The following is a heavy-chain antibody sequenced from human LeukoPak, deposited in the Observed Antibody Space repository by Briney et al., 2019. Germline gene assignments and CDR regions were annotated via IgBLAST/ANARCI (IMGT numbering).Heavy chain of an antibody. V-gene: IGHV3-11*04. CDR1: GFTFSDYY. CDR3: AKDLSKELLYRRGKYYFDY. Sequence: PGGSLRLSCAASGFTFSDYYMSWIRQAPGKGLEWVSYISSSGSTIYYADSVKGRFTISRDNSKNTQYLQVNSLRAEDTAVYYCAKDLSKELLYRRGKYYFDYWGQGTLVTASS. D-gene: IGHD3-3*01. J-gene: IGHJ4*02. CDR2: ISSSGSTI.